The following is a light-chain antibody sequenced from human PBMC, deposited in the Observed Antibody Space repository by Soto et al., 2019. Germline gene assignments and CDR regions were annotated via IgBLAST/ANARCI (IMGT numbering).Light chain of an antibody. CDR2: SAS. V-gene: IGKV1-39*01. Sequence: DIQMTQSPSSLSAFAGDRVTITCRASQSISSNLNWYQQKPGKAPKLLIYSASSLKSGVPSRFSGSGSGTDFTLTITSLQPEDFATYYCQQSFSIPYIFGQGTKLDIK. CDR3: QQSFSIPYI. J-gene: IGKJ2*01. CDR1: QSISSN.